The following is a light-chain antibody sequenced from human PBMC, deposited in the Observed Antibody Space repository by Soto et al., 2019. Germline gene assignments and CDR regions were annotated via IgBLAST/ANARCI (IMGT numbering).Light chain of an antibody. CDR1: QSVLYSSNNKNY. V-gene: IGKV4-1*01. J-gene: IGKJ2*01. Sequence: DIVMTQSPDSLAVSLGERATINCKSSQSVLYSSNNKNYLAWYQQKPGQPPKLLIYWASTRESGVPDRFSGSGSGTDFTLTTSSLQAEDVAVYYCQQYYSTPPTFGPGTKLEIK. CDR2: WAS. CDR3: QQYYSTPPT.